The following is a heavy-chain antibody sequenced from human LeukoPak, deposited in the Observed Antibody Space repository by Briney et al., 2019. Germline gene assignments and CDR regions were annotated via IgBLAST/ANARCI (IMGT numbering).Heavy chain of an antibody. V-gene: IGHV4-38-2*02. J-gene: IGHJ5*02. D-gene: IGHD1-26*01. CDR3: ARHVYSGSYYWVNWFDP. CDR2: IYHSGST. Sequence: SETLSLTCTVSGYSISSGYYWGWIRQPPGKGLEWIGSIYHSGSTYYNPSLKSRVTISVDTSKNQFSLKLSSVTAADTAVYYCARHVYSGSYYWVNWFDPWGQGTLVTVSS. CDR1: GYSISSGYY.